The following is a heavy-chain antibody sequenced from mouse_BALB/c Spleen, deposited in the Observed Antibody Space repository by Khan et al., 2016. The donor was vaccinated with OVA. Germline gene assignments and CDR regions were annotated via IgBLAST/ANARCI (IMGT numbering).Heavy chain of an antibody. CDR2: IIPSTVYT. V-gene: IGHV1-4*01. J-gene: IGHJ4*01. CDR1: GYTFTSYT. D-gene: IGHD1-1*01. Sequence: QVQLQQSGAELARPGASVKMSCKASGYTFTSYTMHWVKQRPGQGLEWIGYIIPSTVYTNYNQKFKDKATLTVDKSYSTAYMQLSSLTSEDSAVYYCARDFHYYGSRGAMDNWGQGTSVTVSS. CDR3: ARDFHYYGSRGAMDN.